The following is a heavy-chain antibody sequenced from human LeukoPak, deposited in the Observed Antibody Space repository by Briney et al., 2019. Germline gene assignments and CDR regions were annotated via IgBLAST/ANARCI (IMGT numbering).Heavy chain of an antibody. CDR2: ISSSSSTI. D-gene: IGHD3-3*01. V-gene: IGHV3-48*01. Sequence: PGGSLRLSCAASGFTFSSYSMNWVRQAPGKGLEWVSYISSSSSTIYYADSVKGRFTIYRDNAKNSLYLQMNSLRAEDTAVYYCAVIPPLRFLEWLPGYWGQGTLVTVSS. J-gene: IGHJ4*02. CDR3: AVIPPLRFLEWLPGY. CDR1: GFTFSSYS.